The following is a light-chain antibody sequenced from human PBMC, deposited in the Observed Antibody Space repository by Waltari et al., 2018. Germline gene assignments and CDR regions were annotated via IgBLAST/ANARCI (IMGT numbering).Light chain of an antibody. CDR3: QQYNNWPGT. V-gene: IGKV3-15*01. CDR2: HTS. Sequence: EIVMTQSPATLSVSPGERATLACRASQPVATNLAWYQQKPGQAPRLLIYHTSNRATGIPVKVSGSGSGTEFILTISILQSEDFALYVCQQYNNWPGTFDPGTKVDF. J-gene: IGKJ3*01. CDR1: QPVATN.